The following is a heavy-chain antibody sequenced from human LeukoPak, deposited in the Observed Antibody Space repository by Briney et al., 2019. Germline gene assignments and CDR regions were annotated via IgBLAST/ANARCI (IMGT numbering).Heavy chain of an antibody. CDR1: GFTFSSYG. D-gene: IGHD6-19*01. CDR2: IRHDESVR. Sequence: GGSLRLSCAASGFTFSSYGVHWVRQAPGKGLEWVAFIRHDESVRYYADSVKGRFTISRDNSKNTLSLQMNSLRPEDTAVYYCAKGPSHGATWLGDYWGQGILVTVSS. J-gene: IGHJ4*02. CDR3: AKGPSHGATWLGDY. V-gene: IGHV3-30*02.